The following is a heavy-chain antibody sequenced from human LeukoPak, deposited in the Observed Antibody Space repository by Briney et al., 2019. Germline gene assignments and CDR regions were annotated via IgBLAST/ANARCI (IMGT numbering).Heavy chain of an antibody. Sequence: GGPLRLSCSASGFTFSNYKMNWVRQAPGKGLEWVSSISSSSTYIYHADSVKGRFTVSRDNAKNALFLQMNSLRAEDTAVYYCARERLVVVGDAYYYYGMDVWGQGTTVTVSS. J-gene: IGHJ6*02. V-gene: IGHV3-21*01. CDR3: ARERLVVVGDAYYYYGMDV. CDR1: GFTFSNYK. CDR2: ISSSSTYI. D-gene: IGHD2-15*01.